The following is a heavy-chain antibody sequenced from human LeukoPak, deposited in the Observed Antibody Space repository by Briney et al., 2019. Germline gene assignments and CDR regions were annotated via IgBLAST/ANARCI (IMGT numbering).Heavy chain of an antibody. D-gene: IGHD6-19*01. J-gene: IGHJ4*02. CDR1: GFTFSSHW. CDR2: IKKDGSET. V-gene: IGHV3-7*01. Sequence: AGGSLRLSCAASGFTFSSHWWSWVGQPPGKGLEWVANIKKDGSETYYVDSVKGRFTISRDDAKNSVYLQMNSLRAEDTAVYFCARDSAVAAWDYWGQGTLVTVSS. CDR3: ARDSAVAAWDY.